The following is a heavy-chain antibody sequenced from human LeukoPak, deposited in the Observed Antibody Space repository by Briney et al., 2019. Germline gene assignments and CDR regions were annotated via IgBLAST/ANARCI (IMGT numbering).Heavy chain of an antibody. V-gene: IGHV4-59*12. CDR2: IYHSGST. CDR1: GGSMSSYY. CDR3: ARETYDILTGSNWFDP. D-gene: IGHD3-9*01. J-gene: IGHJ5*02. Sequence: SETLSLTCSVSGGSMSSYYWSWIRQSPGKGLEWIGYIYHSGSTDYNSSLKSRVTISEDTSKKQFSLKVSSVTAADTAVYYCARETYDILTGSNWFDPWGQGTLVTVSS.